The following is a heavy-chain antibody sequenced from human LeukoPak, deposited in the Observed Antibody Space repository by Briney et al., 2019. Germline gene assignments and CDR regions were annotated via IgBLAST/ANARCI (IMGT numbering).Heavy chain of an antibody. CDR1: GYTFTSYD. V-gene: IGHV1-8*03. D-gene: IGHD3-10*01. CDR2: MNPNSGNT. Sequence: GASVKVSCKASGYTFTSYDINWVRQATGQGLEWTGWMNPNSGNTGYAQKFQGRVTITRNTSISTAYMELSSLRSEDTAVYYCARLYGSGSYYYYYMDVWGKGTTVTVSS. J-gene: IGHJ6*03. CDR3: ARLYGSGSYYYYYMDV.